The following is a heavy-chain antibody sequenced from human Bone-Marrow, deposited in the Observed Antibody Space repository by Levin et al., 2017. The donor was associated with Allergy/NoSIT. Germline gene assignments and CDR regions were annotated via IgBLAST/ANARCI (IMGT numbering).Heavy chain of an antibody. Sequence: GGSLRLSCAASGFTFSDNYMSWIRQAPGKGLEWVSSISGSLTTIKYADSVEGRFTISWDNTKKSLYLQMNSLRVEDTAVYYCARDPGGSYDYWGQGTLVTVSS. CDR2: ISGSLTTI. CDR1: GFTFSDNY. CDR3: ARDPGGSYDY. D-gene: IGHD1-26*01. V-gene: IGHV3-11*01. J-gene: IGHJ4*02.